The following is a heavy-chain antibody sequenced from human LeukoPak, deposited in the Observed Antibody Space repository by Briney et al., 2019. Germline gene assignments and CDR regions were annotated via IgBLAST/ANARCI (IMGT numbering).Heavy chain of an antibody. V-gene: IGHV1-69*04. CDR2: IIPILGIA. D-gene: IGHD3-3*01. CDR1: GGTFSSYA. J-gene: IGHJ4*02. CDR3: ASDTYYDFWSDSYYFDY. Sequence: SVKVSCKASGGTFSSYAISWVRQAPGHGLEWMGRIIPILGIANYAQKFQGRVTITADKSTSTAYMELSSLRSEDTAVYYCASDTYYDFWSDSYYFDYWGQGTLVTVSS.